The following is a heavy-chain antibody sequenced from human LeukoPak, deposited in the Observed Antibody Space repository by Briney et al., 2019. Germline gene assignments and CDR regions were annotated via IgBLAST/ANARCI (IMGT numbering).Heavy chain of an antibody. CDR3: AALTMKYFDWLSGFDY. Sequence: SVKVSCKASGFTFTSSAMQWVRQARGQRLEWIGWIVVGSGNTNYAQKFQERVTITRDMSTSTAYMELSSLRSEDTAVYYCAALTMKYFDWLSGFDYWGRGTLVTVSS. CDR2: IVVGSGNT. J-gene: IGHJ4*02. CDR1: GFTFTSSA. V-gene: IGHV1-58*02. D-gene: IGHD3-9*01.